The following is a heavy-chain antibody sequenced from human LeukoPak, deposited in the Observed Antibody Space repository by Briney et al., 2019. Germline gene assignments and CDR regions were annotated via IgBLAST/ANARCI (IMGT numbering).Heavy chain of an antibody. V-gene: IGHV3-33*01. J-gene: IGHJ4*02. CDR1: GFTFSSYG. D-gene: IGHD1-26*01. CDR2: IWYDGSNK. CDR3: ARAWGAGPLDY. Sequence: GGSLRLSCAASGFTFSSYGMHWVRQAPGKGLEWVAVIWYDGSNKYYADSVKGRFTISRDNSKNTLYLQMNSLRAEDTAVYYCARAWGAGPLDYWGQGTLVTVSS.